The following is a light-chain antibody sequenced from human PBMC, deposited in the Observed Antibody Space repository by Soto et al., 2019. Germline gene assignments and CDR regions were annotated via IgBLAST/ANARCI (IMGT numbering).Light chain of an antibody. J-gene: IGKJ2*03. CDR2: DDS. Sequence: DIQMTQSPSTLSASVGDRVTITCRASQIISGWLAWYQQKPGKAPKLLIYDDSSLESGVPSRFSGSGSGTEFTLTISSLQPDDFASYYCKQYNTYYSFGQGPKLEIK. CDR1: QIISGW. CDR3: KQYNTYYS. V-gene: IGKV1-5*01.